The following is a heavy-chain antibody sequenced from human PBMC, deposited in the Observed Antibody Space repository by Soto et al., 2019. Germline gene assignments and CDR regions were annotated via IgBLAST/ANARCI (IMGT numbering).Heavy chain of an antibody. V-gene: IGHV1-8*01. D-gene: IGHD6-19*01. CDR2: MNPNSGNT. Sequence: QVQLVQSGAEVKKPGASVKVSCKASGYTCNSYDINWVRQATGQGLEWMGWMNPNSGNTGYAQKFPGRVTMTRNTSISTAYMELSSLRSEDTAVYYCARDISGWYLAFDIWGQGTMVTVSS. J-gene: IGHJ3*02. CDR1: GYTCNSYD. CDR3: ARDISGWYLAFDI.